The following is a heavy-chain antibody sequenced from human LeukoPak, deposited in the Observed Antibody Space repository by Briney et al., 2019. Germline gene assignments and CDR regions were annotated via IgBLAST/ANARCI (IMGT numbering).Heavy chain of an antibody. J-gene: IGHJ4*02. CDR2: ISYDGSNK. CDR1: GFTFSSYG. D-gene: IGHD4-17*01. V-gene: IGHV3-30*18. Sequence: GGSLRLSCAASGFTFSSYGMHWVRQAPGKGLEGVAVISYDGSNKYYADSVKGRFTISRDNSKNTLYLQMNSLRAEDTAVYYCAKNYGDYRIDYWGQGTLVTVSS. CDR3: AKNYGDYRIDY.